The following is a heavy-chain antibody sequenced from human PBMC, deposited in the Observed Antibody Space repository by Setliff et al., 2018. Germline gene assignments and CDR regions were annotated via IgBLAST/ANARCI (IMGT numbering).Heavy chain of an antibody. J-gene: IGHJ4*02. V-gene: IGHV4-34*01. Sequence: PSETLSLTCAVYGGSFSGYYWSWIRQPPGKGREWIGEINNSGSTNYNPSLKSRVTISVDTSKNQFSLKLSSVTAADTAVYYCARGRSNFWGYYFDYWGQGTLVTVSS. CDR3: ARGRSNFWGYYFDY. D-gene: IGHD3-3*01. CDR1: GGSFSGYY. CDR2: INNSGST.